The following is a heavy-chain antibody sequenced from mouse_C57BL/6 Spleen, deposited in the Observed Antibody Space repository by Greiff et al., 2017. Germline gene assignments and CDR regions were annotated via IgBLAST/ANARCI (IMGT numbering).Heavy chain of an antibody. CDR2: ISYDGSN. V-gene: IGHV3-6*01. J-gene: IGHJ4*01. Sequence: EVQLQESGPGLVKPSQSLSLTCSVTGYSITSGYYWNWIRQFPGNKLEWMGYISYDGSNNYNPSLKNRISITRYTSKNQFFLKLNSVTTEDTATYYCARGGGNYVDYAMDYWGQGTSVTVSS. CDR3: ARGGGNYVDYAMDY. CDR1: GYSITSGYY. D-gene: IGHD2-1*01.